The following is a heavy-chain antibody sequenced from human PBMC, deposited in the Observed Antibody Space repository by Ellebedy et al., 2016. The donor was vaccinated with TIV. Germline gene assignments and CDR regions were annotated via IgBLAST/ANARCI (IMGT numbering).Heavy chain of an antibody. CDR1: GFTFSSFA. D-gene: IGHD3-22*01. CDR3: AKGTSSGFNYDRVGFEY. CDR2: ISGGGDST. J-gene: IGHJ4*02. V-gene: IGHV3-23*01. Sequence: PGGSLRLSCAASGFTFSSFAMHWVRQAPGKGLEWLSVISGGGDSTYHAGSVKGRSTITRDNSKNTLYLQMDRLRAEDTAVYYCAKGTSSGFNYDRVGFEYWGQGALVTVSS.